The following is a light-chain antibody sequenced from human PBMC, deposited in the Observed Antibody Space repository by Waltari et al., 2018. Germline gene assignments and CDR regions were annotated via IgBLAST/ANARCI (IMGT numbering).Light chain of an antibody. J-gene: IGLJ3*02. V-gene: IGLV2-14*01. CDR3: CSFTSRSTWV. CDR1: SSDVGGYNY. CDR2: DVS. Sequence: QSALTQPASVSGSPGQSITIPCTGTSSDVGGYNYVSWYQQHPGKVPKLLIFDVSNRPSGVSNRFYGSKSGNTASLTISGLQAEDESDYYCCSFTSRSTWVFGGGTKLTVL.